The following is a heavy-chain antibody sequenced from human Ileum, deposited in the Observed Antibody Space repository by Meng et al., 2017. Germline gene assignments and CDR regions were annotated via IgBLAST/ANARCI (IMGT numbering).Heavy chain of an antibody. J-gene: IGHJ4*02. Sequence: GESLKISCVASGLTFSNYGMHWVRQAPGKGLEWVAGIWYDGRKEHYLDSVKGRFSISRDDSKHTLYLQMNSLRVEDTAVYYCGKDLNYFALDYVDDNFDSWGRGTLVTVSS. V-gene: IGHV3-33*06. D-gene: IGHD4-17*01. CDR3: GKDLNYFALDYVDDNFDS. CDR2: IWYDGRKE. CDR1: GLTFSNYG.